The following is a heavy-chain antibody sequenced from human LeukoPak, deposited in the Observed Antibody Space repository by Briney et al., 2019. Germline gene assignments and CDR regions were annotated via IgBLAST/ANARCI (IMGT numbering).Heavy chain of an antibody. CDR3: ATDYDILTGPKPDWFDP. D-gene: IGHD3-9*01. CDR1: GGTFSSYA. Sequence: ASVKVSCKASGGTFSSYAISWVRQAPGQGLEWMGGIIPIFGTANYAPKFQGRVTITADESTSTAYMELSSLRSEDTAVYYCATDYDILTGPKPDWFDPWGQGTLVTVSS. CDR2: IIPIFGTA. J-gene: IGHJ5*02. V-gene: IGHV1-69*13.